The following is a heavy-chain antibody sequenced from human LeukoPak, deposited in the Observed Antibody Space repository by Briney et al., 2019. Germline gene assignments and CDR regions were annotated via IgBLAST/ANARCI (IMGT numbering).Heavy chain of an antibody. Sequence: GGSLRLSCAASGFTFSSYSMNWVRQAPGKGLEWVSSISSSSSYIYYADSVKGRFTISRDNSKNTLYLQMNSLRAEDTAVYYCAKDDGWVQYANWGQGTLVTVSS. CDR2: ISSSSSYI. V-gene: IGHV3-21*04. CDR1: GFTFSSYS. D-gene: IGHD5-24*01. J-gene: IGHJ4*02. CDR3: AKDDGWVQYAN.